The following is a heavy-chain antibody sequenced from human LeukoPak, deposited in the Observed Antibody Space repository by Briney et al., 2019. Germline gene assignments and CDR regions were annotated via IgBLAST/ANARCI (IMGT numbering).Heavy chain of an antibody. D-gene: IGHD5-12*01. CDR3: ARVGYLSSRHHNPFDY. CDR2: IYYSGST. V-gene: IGHV4-59*01. J-gene: IGHJ4*02. Sequence: SETLSLTCTVSGGSISSYYWSWIRQPPGKGLEWIGYIYYSGSTNYNPSLKSRVTISVDTSKNQFSLKLSPVTAADTAVYYCARVGYLSSRHHNPFDYWGQGTLVTVSS. CDR1: GGSISSYY.